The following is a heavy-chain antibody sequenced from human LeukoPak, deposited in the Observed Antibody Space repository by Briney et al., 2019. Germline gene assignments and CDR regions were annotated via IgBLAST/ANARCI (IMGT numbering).Heavy chain of an antibody. CDR1: GFTFSDYY. Sequence: GGSLRLSCAASGFTFSDYYMSWIRQAPGKGLEWVSYISSSGSTIYYADSVKGRFTISRDNAKNSLYLQMNSLRAEDTAVYYCARVPAGVIGMKDAFDIWGRGTMVTVSS. V-gene: IGHV3-11*04. D-gene: IGHD3-16*02. CDR3: ARVPAGVIGMKDAFDI. J-gene: IGHJ3*02. CDR2: ISSSGSTI.